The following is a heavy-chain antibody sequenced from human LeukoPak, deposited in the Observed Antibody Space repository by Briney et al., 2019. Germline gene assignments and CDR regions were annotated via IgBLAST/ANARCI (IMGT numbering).Heavy chain of an antibody. Sequence: NPSETLSLTCTVSGGSISSSGYYWGWIRQPPGKGLEWIGSIYYSGSTYYNPSLKSRVTISVDTSKNQFSLKLSSVTAADTAVYYCARGGGYSYGRNPANFDYWGQGTLVTVSS. D-gene: IGHD5-18*01. J-gene: IGHJ4*02. CDR3: ARGGGYSYGRNPANFDY. CDR2: IYYSGST. CDR1: GGSISSSGYY. V-gene: IGHV4-39*01.